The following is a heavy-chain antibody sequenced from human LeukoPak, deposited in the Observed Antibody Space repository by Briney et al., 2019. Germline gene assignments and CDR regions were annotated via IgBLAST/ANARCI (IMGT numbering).Heavy chain of an antibody. Sequence: GGSLRLSCAASGFTFRRYSMNWVRQAPGKGLEWVSSISISSSCICYADSVTGRFTISRDNAKNSLYLQMNRLRAEDTAVYYCARDSAVDCSGGSCYSDFQHWGQGTLVTVSS. CDR2: ISISSSCI. J-gene: IGHJ1*01. V-gene: IGHV3-21*01. D-gene: IGHD2-15*01. CDR1: GFTFRRYS. CDR3: ARDSAVDCSGGSCYSDFQH.